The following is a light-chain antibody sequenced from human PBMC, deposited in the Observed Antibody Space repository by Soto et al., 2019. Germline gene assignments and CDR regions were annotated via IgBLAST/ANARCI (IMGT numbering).Light chain of an antibody. Sequence: DIQMTHSPSSLSASVGDRVTITCRASQTITGSLNWYQQRPGKAPNLLIYNSNSLQSGVPPRFSGSGSGTDFTLTNSSLQPEDFATYYCQQTYSIPITFGQGTRLDIK. V-gene: IGKV1-39*01. CDR1: QTITGS. CDR3: QQTYSIPIT. CDR2: NSN. J-gene: IGKJ5*01.